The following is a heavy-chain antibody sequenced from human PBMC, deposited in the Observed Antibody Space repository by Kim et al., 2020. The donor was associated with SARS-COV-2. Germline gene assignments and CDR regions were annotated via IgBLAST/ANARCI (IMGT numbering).Heavy chain of an antibody. CDR3: ASIDFTDTAMVRGYYYFDY. V-gene: IGHV1-69*13. CDR2: IIPIFGTA. Sequence: SVKVSCKASGGTFSSYAISWVRQAPGQGLEWMGGIIPIFGTANYAQKFQGRVTITADESTSTAYMELSSLRSEDTAVYYCASIDFTDTAMVRGYYYFDYWGQGTLVTVSS. D-gene: IGHD5-18*01. J-gene: IGHJ4*02. CDR1: GGTFSSYA.